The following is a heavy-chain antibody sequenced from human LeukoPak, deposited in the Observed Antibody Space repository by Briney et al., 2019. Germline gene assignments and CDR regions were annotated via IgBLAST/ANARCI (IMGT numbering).Heavy chain of an antibody. J-gene: IGHJ4*02. CDR1: GFTFSSYI. CDR3: AREGPGGPHYFDY. CDR2: ISISDTYI. Sequence: GGSLRLSCAASGFTFSSYIMNWVRQAPGKGLEWVSSISISDTYIYYADSVKGRFTISRDNAKNSLYLQMNRLRAEDSAVYYCAREGPGGPHYFDYWGQGALATVSS. D-gene: IGHD6-25*01. V-gene: IGHV3-21*01.